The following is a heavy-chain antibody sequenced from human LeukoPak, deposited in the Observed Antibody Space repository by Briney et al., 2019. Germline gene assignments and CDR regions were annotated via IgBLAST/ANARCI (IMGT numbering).Heavy chain of an antibody. V-gene: IGHV1-69*05. J-gene: IGHJ4*02. D-gene: IGHD6-13*01. CDR2: IIPIFGTA. CDR1: GGTFSSYA. CDR3: ARGDAAAGPNYFNY. Sequence: SVKVSCKASGGTFSSYAISWVRQAPGQGLEWMGGIIPIFGTANYAQKFQGRVTITTDESTSTAYMELSSLRSEDTAVYYCARGDAAAGPNYFNYWGQGTLVTVSS.